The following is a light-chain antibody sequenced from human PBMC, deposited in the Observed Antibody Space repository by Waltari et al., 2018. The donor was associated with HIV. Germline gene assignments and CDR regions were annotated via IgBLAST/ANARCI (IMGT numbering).Light chain of an antibody. V-gene: IGLV3-25*03. J-gene: IGLJ7*01. CDR1: VVPKQS. Sequence: SYELTQPPSVSVSPGQTARNTCSGAVVPKQSAYWYQQKPGQAPVVVISKDSERPSGIPERFSGSSSGTTVTLTISGVQAEDEADYYCQSADSSGTYAVFGGGTQLTVL. CDR3: QSADSSGTYAV. CDR2: KDS.